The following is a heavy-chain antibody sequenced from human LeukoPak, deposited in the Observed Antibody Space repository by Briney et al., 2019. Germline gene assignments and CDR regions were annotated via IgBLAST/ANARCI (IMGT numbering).Heavy chain of an antibody. Sequence: PGGSLRLSCAASGFTFGSYAMHWVRQAPGKGLEWVAVMSYDGDKKYYADSVKGRFTLSRDNSKSTLYLQMNSLKPQDTAVYFCAREWGAAADYWGQGTLVTVSS. CDR3: AREWGAAADY. V-gene: IGHV3-30-3*01. J-gene: IGHJ4*02. CDR1: GFTFGSYA. D-gene: IGHD6-13*01. CDR2: MSYDGDKK.